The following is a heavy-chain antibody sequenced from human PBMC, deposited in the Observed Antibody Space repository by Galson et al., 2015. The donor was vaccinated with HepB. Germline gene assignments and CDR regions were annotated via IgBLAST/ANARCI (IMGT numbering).Heavy chain of an antibody. CDR2: INHSRST. V-gene: IGHV4-34*01. J-gene: IGHJ5*02. Sequence: SETLSLTCAVYGGSFSGYYWSWIRQPPGKGLEWIGEINHSRSTNYNPSLKGRVTISVDTSKNQFSLKLSSVTAADTAVYYCARGLRYSSNSTGRFDPWGQGTLVTVSS. CDR3: ARGLRYSSNSTGRFDP. CDR1: GGSFSGYY. D-gene: IGHD6-13*01.